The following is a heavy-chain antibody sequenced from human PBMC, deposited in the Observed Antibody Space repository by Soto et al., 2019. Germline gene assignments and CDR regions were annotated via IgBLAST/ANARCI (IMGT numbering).Heavy chain of an antibody. CDR2: INSDGSST. J-gene: IGHJ6*02. Sequence: EVQLVESGGGLVQPGGSLRLSCAASGFTFSSYWMHWVRQAPGKGLVWVSRINSDGSSTSYADSVKGRFTISRDNAKNTLYLQMNSLRAEDTAVYYCARGSPKLRYPPNGMDVWGQGTTVTVSS. CDR3: ARGSPKLRYPPNGMDV. CDR1: GFTFSSYW. D-gene: IGHD3-9*01. V-gene: IGHV3-74*01.